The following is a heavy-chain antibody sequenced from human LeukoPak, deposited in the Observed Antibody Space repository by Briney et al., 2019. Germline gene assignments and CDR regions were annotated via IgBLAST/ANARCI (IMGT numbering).Heavy chain of an antibody. CDR2: IYPGDSDT. V-gene: IGHV5-51*01. CDR1: GYSFTSYW. Sequence: GESLQISCKGSGYSFTSYWIGWVRQMPGKGPEWMGIIYPGDSDTRYSPSFQGQVTISADKSISTAYLQWSSLKASDTAMYYCARLGVADTNWFDPWGQGTLVTVSS. D-gene: IGHD6-19*01. J-gene: IGHJ5*02. CDR3: ARLGVADTNWFDP.